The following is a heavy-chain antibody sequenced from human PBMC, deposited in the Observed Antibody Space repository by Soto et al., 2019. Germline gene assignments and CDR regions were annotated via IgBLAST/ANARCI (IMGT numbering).Heavy chain of an antibody. CDR2: INHDGSKT. CDR1: QFSFSSYW. J-gene: IGHJ5*02. D-gene: IGHD6-13*01. CDR3: AKVQAAAAKPPYNWFAP. Sequence: GGSLRLSCAASQFSFSSYWMTWVRQVPRQGTAWVSRINHDGSKTEYADSVKGGFTISRDNTNNTLYLQMNSLRAEDTAVYYCAKVQAAAAKPPYNWFAPGGQGTLVTVSS. V-gene: IGHV3-74*01.